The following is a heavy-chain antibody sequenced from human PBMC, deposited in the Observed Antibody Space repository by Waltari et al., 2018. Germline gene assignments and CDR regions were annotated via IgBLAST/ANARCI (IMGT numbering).Heavy chain of an antibody. CDR3: AREIAVTGQYYFDY. CDR2: INRDGSTT. V-gene: IGHV3-74*01. CDR1: GFTLISFW. J-gene: IGHJ4*02. Sequence: EVQLVESGGDSVQPGGSLRLSCAVPGFTLISFWMHWVRHGPGKGLVWVSRINRDGSTTTYADSVKGRFTISRDNAKNTLYLQMNSLRAEDTAVYYCAREIAVTGQYYFDYWGQGTLVTVSS. D-gene: IGHD6-13*01.